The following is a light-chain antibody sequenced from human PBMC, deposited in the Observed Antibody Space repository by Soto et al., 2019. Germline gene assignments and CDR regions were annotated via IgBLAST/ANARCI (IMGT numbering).Light chain of an antibody. CDR2: SNN. J-gene: IGLJ2*01. CDR1: SSNIGSNT. CDR3: AAWDDSLNGHVV. V-gene: IGLV1-44*01. Sequence: QLVLTQPPSASGTPGQRVTISCSGSSSNIGSNTVNWYQQLPGTAPKLLIYSNNQRPSGVPDRFSGSKSGTSASLATSGLQSEDEADDYCAAWDDSLNGHVVFGGGTKLTVL.